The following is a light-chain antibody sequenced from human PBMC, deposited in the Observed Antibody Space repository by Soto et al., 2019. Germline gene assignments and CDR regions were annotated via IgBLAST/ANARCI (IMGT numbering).Light chain of an antibody. Sequence: EIVLTQSPGTLSLSPGERATLSCRASQSVSSSYLAWYQQKPGQAPRLLIYGASSRATGIPDRFSGSGSGTVFTLTLSRLEPEDFALYYCQQSIFTFGPGTTVDIK. CDR1: QSVSSSY. CDR2: GAS. CDR3: QQSIFT. J-gene: IGKJ3*01. V-gene: IGKV3-20*01.